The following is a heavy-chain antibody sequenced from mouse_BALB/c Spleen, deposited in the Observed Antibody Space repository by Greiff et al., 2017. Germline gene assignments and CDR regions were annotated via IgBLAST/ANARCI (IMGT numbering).Heavy chain of an antibody. CDR1: GYTFTDYN. CDR2: IYPYNGGT. J-gene: IGHJ1*01. D-gene: IGHD2-14*01. Sequence: EVQLQQSGPELVKPGASVKISCKASGYTFTDYNMHWVKQSHGKSLEWIGYIYPYNGGTGYNQKFKSKATLTVDNSSSTAYMELRSLTSEDSAVYYCARRAYYRYDSYFDVWGAGTTVTVSS. V-gene: IGHV1S29*02. CDR3: ARRAYYRYDSYFDV.